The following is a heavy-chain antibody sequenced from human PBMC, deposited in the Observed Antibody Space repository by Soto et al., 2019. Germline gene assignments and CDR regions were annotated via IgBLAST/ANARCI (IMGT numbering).Heavy chain of an antibody. D-gene: IGHD2-15*01. V-gene: IGHV1-69*06. CDR1: GGTFSSYA. CDR2: IIPILGTA. Sequence: QVQLVQSGAEVKKPGSSVKVSCKASGGTFSSYAISWVRQAPGQGLEWMGGIIPILGTANYAQKFQGRVTITADKSTSTAYMELSSLRSEDTAVYYCARLVDSTGGLGAAYYWGQGTLVTVSS. J-gene: IGHJ4*02. CDR3: ARLVDSTGGLGAAYY.